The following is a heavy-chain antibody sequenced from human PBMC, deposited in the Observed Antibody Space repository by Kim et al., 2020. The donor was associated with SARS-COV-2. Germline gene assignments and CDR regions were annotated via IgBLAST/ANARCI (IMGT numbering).Heavy chain of an antibody. D-gene: IGHD3-22*01. CDR3: ARTRITMIVVVTHFDY. V-gene: IGHV4-31*02. Sequence: SLKSRVTMSVDTSKNQCSLKLSSVTAADTAVYYCARTRITMIVVVTHFDYWGQGTLVTVSS. J-gene: IGHJ4*02.